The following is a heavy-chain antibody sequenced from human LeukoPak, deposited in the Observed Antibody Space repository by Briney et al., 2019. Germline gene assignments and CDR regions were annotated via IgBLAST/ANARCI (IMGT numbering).Heavy chain of an antibody. CDR2: ISVYSSYT. CDR1: GYTFTTYG. D-gene: IGHD6-19*01. CDR3: ARYVAGEPALDF. J-gene: IGHJ4*02. Sequence: GASVKVSCKASGYTFTTYGISWVRQAPGQGLEWMGWISVYSSYTNYAQKFQGRVTMTTDTSTTTADMELMSLRSDDTAVYYCARYVAGEPALDFWGQGTLVTVSS. V-gene: IGHV1-18*01.